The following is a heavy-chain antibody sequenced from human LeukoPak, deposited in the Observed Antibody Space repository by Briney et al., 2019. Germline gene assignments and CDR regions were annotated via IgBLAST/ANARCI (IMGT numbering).Heavy chain of an antibody. CDR2: IYYSGST. CDR1: GGSISSYY. D-gene: IGHD6-13*01. Sequence: PSETLSLTCTVSGGSISSYYWSWIRQPPGKGLEWIGYIYYSGSTNYNPSLKSRVTISVDTSKNQFSLKLSSVTAADTAVYYCARADSSSWGSYAMDVWGQGTTVTVSS. V-gene: IGHV4-59*01. J-gene: IGHJ6*02. CDR3: ARADSSSWGSYAMDV.